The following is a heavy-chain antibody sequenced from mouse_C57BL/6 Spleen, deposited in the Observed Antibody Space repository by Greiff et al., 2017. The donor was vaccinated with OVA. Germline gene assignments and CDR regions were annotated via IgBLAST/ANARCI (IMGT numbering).Heavy chain of an antibody. J-gene: IGHJ2*01. CDR1: GYTFTSYW. V-gene: IGHV1-53*01. CDR2: INPSNGGT. D-gene: IGHD2-2*01. Sequence: VQLQQPGTELVKPGASVKLSCKASGYTFTSYWMHWVKQRPGQGLEWIGNINPSNGGTNYNEKFKSKATLTVDKSSSTAYMQLSSLTSEDSAVYYCARDMVTTEYYFDYWGQGTTLTVSS. CDR3: ARDMVTTEYYFDY.